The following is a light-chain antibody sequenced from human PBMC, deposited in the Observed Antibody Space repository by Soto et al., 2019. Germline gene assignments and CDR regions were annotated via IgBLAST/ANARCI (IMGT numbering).Light chain of an antibody. CDR2: DAS. CDR3: QEYNSWPGT. CDR1: HAISRN. V-gene: IGKV3-15*01. Sequence: ETVITQSPATLSVSPGERVTLTCRASHAISRNVAWHQQKPGQSPRILIYDASTRDTGIPARFSGSGSTTECALAISRLQSEDFSVYFCQEYNSWPGTFGQGTKVDI. J-gene: IGKJ1*01.